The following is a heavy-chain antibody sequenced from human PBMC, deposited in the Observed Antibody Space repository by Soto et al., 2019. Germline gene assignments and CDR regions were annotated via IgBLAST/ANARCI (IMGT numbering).Heavy chain of an antibody. J-gene: IGHJ3*02. Sequence: TLYLTCAVYGGFVSSGSYFWSWIRQPPGKGLEWIGEMNHSGGTRFNPSLKSRVTISVDTSKNQFSLKMSSVTAADTALYYCARVERGTATTVVDAFDIWGPGKMVTVS. D-gene: IGHD1-1*01. CDR1: GGFVSSGSYF. CDR3: ARVERGTATTVVDAFDI. V-gene: IGHV4-61*01. CDR2: MNHSGGT.